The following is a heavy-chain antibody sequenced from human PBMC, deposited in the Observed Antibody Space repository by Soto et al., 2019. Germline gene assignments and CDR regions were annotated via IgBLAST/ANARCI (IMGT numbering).Heavy chain of an antibody. Sequence: GGSLRLSCTASGFTFGDYGMSWFRQAPGKGLEWVGLTRRKSYGGTTEYAASVKGRFTISRDDSKSIAYLHMSSLKTEDTAVYFCSRANGYSSGWVDYWGQGTLVTAPQ. CDR1: GFTFGDYG. D-gene: IGHD6-19*01. V-gene: IGHV3-49*03. CDR3: SRANGYSSGWVDY. J-gene: IGHJ4*02. CDR2: TRRKSYGGTT.